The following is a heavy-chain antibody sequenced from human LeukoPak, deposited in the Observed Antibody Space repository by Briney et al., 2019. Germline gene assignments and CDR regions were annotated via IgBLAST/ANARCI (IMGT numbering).Heavy chain of an antibody. CDR2: INPDNGGT. CDR3: ARESRGWYFDL. J-gene: IGHJ2*01. CDR1: GYTLTGYF. V-gene: IGHV1-2*02. Sequence: GASVKVSCKASGYTLTGYFIHWVRQAPGQGLEWMGWINPDNGGTNFAQKFQGRVTMTRDTSISTAFMELSSLQSDDTAVFYCARESRGWYFDLWGRGTLVTVSS.